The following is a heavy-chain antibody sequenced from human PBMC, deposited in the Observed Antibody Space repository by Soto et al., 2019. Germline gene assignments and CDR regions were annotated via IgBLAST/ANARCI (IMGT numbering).Heavy chain of an antibody. D-gene: IGHD3-22*01. CDR2: IYHSGST. CDR3: ARDSYYDSSGYYFDY. J-gene: IGHJ4*02. V-gene: IGHV4-4*02. Sequence: SETLSLTCAVSGGSISSSNWWCWVRQPPGKGLEWIGEIYHSGSTNYNPSLKSRVTISVDKSKNQFSLKLSSVTAADTAVYYCARDSYYDSSGYYFDYWGQGTLVTVSS. CDR1: GGSISSSNW.